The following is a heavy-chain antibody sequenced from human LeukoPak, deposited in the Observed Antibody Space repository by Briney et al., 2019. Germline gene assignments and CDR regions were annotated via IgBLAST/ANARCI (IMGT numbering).Heavy chain of an antibody. D-gene: IGHD3-16*01. CDR3: ARDHRPGGSTVKAPAV. J-gene: IGHJ4*02. V-gene: IGHV3-66*03. CDR2: IYSCGST. CDR1: GGSVSSGSYY. Sequence: ETLSLTCTVSGGSVSSGSYYMSWVRQAPGKGLEWVSVIYSCGSTYYADSVKGRFTISRDNSKNTLYPQMNSLRAEDTAVYYCARDHRPGGSTVKAPAVWGQGTLVTVSS.